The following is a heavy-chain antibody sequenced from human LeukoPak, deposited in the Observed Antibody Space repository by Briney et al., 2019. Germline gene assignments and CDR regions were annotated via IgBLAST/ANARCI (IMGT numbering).Heavy chain of an antibody. V-gene: IGHV3-23*01. J-gene: IGHJ4*02. CDR3: ATYRQVLLPFES. CDR2: IFPSGGEI. Sequence: GGSLRLSCAASGFTFSTFAMIWVRQPPGKGLEWVSSIFPSGGEIHYADSVRGRFTISRDNSKSTLSLQMNSLRAEDTAIYYCATYRQVLLPFESWGQGTLVAVSS. CDR1: GFTFSTFA. D-gene: IGHD2-8*02.